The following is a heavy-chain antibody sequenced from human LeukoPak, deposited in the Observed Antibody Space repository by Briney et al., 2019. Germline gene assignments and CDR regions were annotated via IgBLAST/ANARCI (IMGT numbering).Heavy chain of an antibody. CDR3: AKGRNARTGIAVAGPYFDY. Sequence: PGGSLRLSCAASGFTFSSYGMHWVRQAPGKGLEWVAVISYDGSNKYYADSVKGRFTISRDNSKNTLYLQMNSLRAEDTAVYYCAKGRNARTGIAVAGPYFDYWGQGTLVTVSS. J-gene: IGHJ4*02. V-gene: IGHV3-30*18. CDR2: ISYDGSNK. D-gene: IGHD6-19*01. CDR1: GFTFSSYG.